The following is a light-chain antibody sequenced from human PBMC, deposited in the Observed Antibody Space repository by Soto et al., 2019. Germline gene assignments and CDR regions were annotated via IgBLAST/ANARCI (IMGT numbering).Light chain of an antibody. Sequence: AIQLTQSPSSLSASVGDRVTITCRASQGISSALAWYQQKPGKAPKLLIYDASSLESGVPSRFSGGGSGTDFTLTISSLQPEDFATYYCQQFNSYPLFGQGTKLEIK. CDR1: QGISSA. CDR2: DAS. J-gene: IGKJ2*01. V-gene: IGKV1-13*02. CDR3: QQFNSYPL.